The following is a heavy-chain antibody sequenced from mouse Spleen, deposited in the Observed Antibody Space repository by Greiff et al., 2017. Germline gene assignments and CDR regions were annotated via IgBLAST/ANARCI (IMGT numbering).Heavy chain of an antibody. Sequence: EVQLQQSGAELVRPGASVKLSCTASGFNIKDDYMHWVKQRPEQGLEWIGWIDPENGDTEYASKFQGKATITADTSSNTAYLQLSSLTSEDTAVYYCTRTGSNYYAMDYWGQGTSVTVSS. D-gene: IGHD1-1*01. V-gene: IGHV14-4*01. CDR2: IDPENGDT. J-gene: IGHJ4*01. CDR3: TRTGSNYYAMDY. CDR1: GFNIKDDY.